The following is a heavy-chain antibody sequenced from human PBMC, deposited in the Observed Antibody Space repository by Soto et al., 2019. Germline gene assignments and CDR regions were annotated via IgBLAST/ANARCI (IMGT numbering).Heavy chain of an antibody. CDR3: ARDSSRYTYGSFYFDS. Sequence: GSLLPSGSASGFSFSDYGMNWVRQAPGRGLEWISYISYSSATVHYADSAKGRFTISRDNANSSLYLEMSSLRDGDTAIYFCARDSSRYTYGSFYFDSWGQGTLVTVYS. V-gene: IGHV3-48*02. CDR1: GFSFSDYG. D-gene: IGHD5-18*01. CDR2: ISYSSATV. J-gene: IGHJ4*02.